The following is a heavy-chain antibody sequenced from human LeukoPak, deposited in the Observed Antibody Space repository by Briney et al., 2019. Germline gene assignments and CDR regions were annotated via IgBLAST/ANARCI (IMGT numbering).Heavy chain of an antibody. D-gene: IGHD6-6*01. J-gene: IGHJ6*03. CDR2: IKQDGSEK. V-gene: IGHV3-7*01. CDR1: GFTFSSYW. CDR3: ARDQYSSSSGDYYYYMDV. Sequence: PGGSLRLSCAASGFTFSSYWMSWVRQAPGKGLEWVANIKQDGSEKYDVDSVKGRFTISRDNAKDSLYLQMNSLRAEDTAVYYCARDQYSSSSGDYYYYMDVWGKGTTVTVSS.